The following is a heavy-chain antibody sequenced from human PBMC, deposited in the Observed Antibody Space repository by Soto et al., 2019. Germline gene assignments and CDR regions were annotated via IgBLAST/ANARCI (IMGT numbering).Heavy chain of an antibody. J-gene: IGHJ5*02. CDR2: IYMRGSP. CDR3: AREPDARGSYFFFDP. V-gene: IGHV4-4*07. Sequence: PSETLSLTCTVSGASITSFSWAWVRQPAGQGLEWIGRIYMRGSPDCNPSLESRVTMSLDMSRNQVSLTLTSMTAADTGIYFCAREPDARGSYFFFDPWGQGIQVTVSS. D-gene: IGHD3-10*01. CDR1: GASITSFS.